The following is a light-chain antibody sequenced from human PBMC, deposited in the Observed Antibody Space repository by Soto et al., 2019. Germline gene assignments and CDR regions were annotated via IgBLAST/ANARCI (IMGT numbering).Light chain of an antibody. Sequence: DIQMTQSPSTLSASIGDRVTITCRASQTINNWLAWYQQKPGKAPNLLIYHASNLETGVPSRFSGSAFGTEFTHTISSLQPDDFATYYCQHYNSYPLTFGQGTKVEIK. V-gene: IGKV1-5*01. CDR1: QTINNW. J-gene: IGKJ1*01. CDR3: QHYNSYPLT. CDR2: HAS.